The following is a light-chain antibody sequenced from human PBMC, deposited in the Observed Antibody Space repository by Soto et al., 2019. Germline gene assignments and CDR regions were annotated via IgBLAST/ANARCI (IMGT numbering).Light chain of an antibody. CDR1: SSDVGGYNY. CDR3: CSYAGSVV. CDR2: DVS. V-gene: IGLV2-11*01. J-gene: IGLJ2*01. Sequence: QSALTQPRSVSGSPGQSVTISCTGTSSDVGGYNYVSWYQQHPGKAPKLMIYDVSKRRSGVPDRFSGSKSGNTASLTISGLQAEDEADYYRCSYAGSVVFGGGTKVTVL.